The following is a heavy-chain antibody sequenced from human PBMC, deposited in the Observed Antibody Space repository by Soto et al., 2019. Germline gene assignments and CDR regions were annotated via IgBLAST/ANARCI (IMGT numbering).Heavy chain of an antibody. Sequence: SETLSLTCNVSGGSITSSSYYWGWIRQPPGKGLEWIGSIYYSGGTYYNPSLKSRVTISVDTSKNQFSLKLSSVTAADTAVYYCATQEVGGSYVYTFDPWGQGTLVTVSS. CDR3: ATQEVGGSYVYTFDP. CDR2: IYYSGGT. D-gene: IGHD1-26*01. J-gene: IGHJ5*02. CDR1: GGSITSSSYY. V-gene: IGHV4-39*01.